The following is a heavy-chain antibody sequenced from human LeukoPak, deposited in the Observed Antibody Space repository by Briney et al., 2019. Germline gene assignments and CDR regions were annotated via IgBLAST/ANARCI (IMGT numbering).Heavy chain of an antibody. CDR1: GGSISSSSYY. J-gene: IGHJ5*02. V-gene: IGHV4-39*01. CDR2: IYYSGGT. Sequence: SETLSLTCTVSGGSISSSSYYWGWIHQPPGKGLEWIGSIYYSGGTYYNPSLKSRVTISVDTSKNQFSLKLSSVTAADTAVYYCARRRAPRWFDPWGQGTLVTVSS. D-gene: IGHD1-26*01. CDR3: ARRRAPRWFDP.